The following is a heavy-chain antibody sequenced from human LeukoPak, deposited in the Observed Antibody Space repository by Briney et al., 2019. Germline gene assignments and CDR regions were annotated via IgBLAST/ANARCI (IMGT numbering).Heavy chain of an antibody. CDR1: GYTFSSYA. CDR3: ARLGGYSSSWYYFDY. V-gene: IGHV1-69*06. Sequence: ASVKVSCKASGYTFSSYAISWVRQAPGQGLEWMGGIIPIFGTANYAQKFQGRVTITADKSTSTAYMELSSLRSEDTAVYYCARLGGYSSSWYYFDYWGQGTLVTVSS. D-gene: IGHD6-13*01. CDR2: IIPIFGTA. J-gene: IGHJ4*02.